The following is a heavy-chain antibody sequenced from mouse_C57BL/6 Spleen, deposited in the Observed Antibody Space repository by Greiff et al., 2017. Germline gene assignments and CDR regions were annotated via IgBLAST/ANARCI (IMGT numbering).Heavy chain of an antibody. CDR3: ARIEANYYGSSYQIFDC. J-gene: IGHJ2*01. V-gene: IGHV8-8*01. Sequence: QVTLKVSGPGILQPSQTLSLTCSFSGFSLSTFGMGVGWIRQPSGKGLEWLAHIWWDDDKYYNPALKRRLTISKNTSQNQVFLKIDNVDTADTATYYCARIEANYYGSSYQIFDCWGQGTTLTVSS. CDR2: IWWDDDK. D-gene: IGHD1-1*01. CDR1: GFSLSTFGMG.